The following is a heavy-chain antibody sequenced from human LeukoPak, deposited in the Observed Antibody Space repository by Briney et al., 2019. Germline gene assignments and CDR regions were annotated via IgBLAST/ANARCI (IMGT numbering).Heavy chain of an antibody. CDR3: ARDPSQWLVRVAGC. Sequence: ASVKVSCKASGYTFTSYGISWVRQAPGQGLEWMGWISAYNGNTNYAQKLQGRVTMTTDTSTSTAYMELRSLRFDDTAVYYCARDPSQWLVRVAGCWGQGTLVTVSS. CDR2: ISAYNGNT. D-gene: IGHD6-19*01. J-gene: IGHJ4*02. CDR1: GYTFTSYG. V-gene: IGHV1-18*01.